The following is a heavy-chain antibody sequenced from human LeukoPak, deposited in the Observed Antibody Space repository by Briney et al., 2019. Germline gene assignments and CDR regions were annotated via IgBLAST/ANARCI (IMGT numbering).Heavy chain of an antibody. CDR2: ISSSSSTI. CDR1: GFAFSSYS. Sequence: PGGSLRLSCAASGFAFSSYSMNWVRQAPGKGLEWVSYISSSSSTIYYADSVKGRFTISRDNAKNSLYLQMSSLRAEDTAVYYCARDPTLLGTYDAFDIWGQGTMVTVSS. J-gene: IGHJ3*02. D-gene: IGHD7-27*01. CDR3: ARDPTLLGTYDAFDI. V-gene: IGHV3-48*01.